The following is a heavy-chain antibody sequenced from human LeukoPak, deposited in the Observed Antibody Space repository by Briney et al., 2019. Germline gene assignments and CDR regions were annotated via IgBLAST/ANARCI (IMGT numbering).Heavy chain of an antibody. V-gene: IGHV3-74*01. Sequence: GGSLRLSCAASGFTFSNYWIHWVRQAPGKGLVRVSRINPAGTYVNYAASVKGRFTISRDNAKNTVYLQMNSLRAEDTAVYYCARDLGSGTPLDCRGQGTLVTVSS. D-gene: IGHD1-7*01. CDR1: GFTFSNYW. CDR2: INPAGTYV. J-gene: IGHJ4*02. CDR3: ARDLGSGTPLDC.